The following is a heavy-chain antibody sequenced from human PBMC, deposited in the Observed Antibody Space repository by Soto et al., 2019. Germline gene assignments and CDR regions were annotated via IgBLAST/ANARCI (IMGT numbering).Heavy chain of an antibody. CDR1: GDSVSSNSAA. V-gene: IGHV6-1*01. J-gene: IGHJ6*02. D-gene: IGHD6-6*01. CDR3: ARDRGYSRSSCACHGMDV. CDR2: TYYRSKWYN. Sequence: SQTLSLTCAISGDSVSSNSAAWNWIRQSPSRGLEWLGRTYYRSKWYNDYAVSVKSRITINPDTSKNQFSLQLNSVTPEDTAVYYCARDRGYSRSSCACHGMDVWGQGTTVTVSS.